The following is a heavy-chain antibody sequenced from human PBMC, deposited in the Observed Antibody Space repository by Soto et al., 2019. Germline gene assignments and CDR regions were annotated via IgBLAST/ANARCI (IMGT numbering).Heavy chain of an antibody. Sequence: ASVKVSCKTSGYTFTGHYIHWVRQAPQQGLEWMGGINPNSGGTNYAEKFQGRVTMTRDTSISTAYMELSRLRSDDTAVYYCARASRAIYFDYWGQGTLVTVSS. V-gene: IGHV1-2*02. CDR1: GYTFTGHY. D-gene: IGHD3-10*01. CDR3: ARASRAIYFDY. CDR2: INPNSGGT. J-gene: IGHJ4*02.